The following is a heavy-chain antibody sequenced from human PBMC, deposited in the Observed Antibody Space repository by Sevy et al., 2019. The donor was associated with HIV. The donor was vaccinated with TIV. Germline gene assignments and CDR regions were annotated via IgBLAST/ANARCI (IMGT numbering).Heavy chain of an antibody. CDR3: ARGNRGSEETTHHNNGMDV. Sequence: SETLSLTCAVYGGSFSGYYWSWIRQPPGKGLEWIGEINHSGGTNYNPSLKSRVTISVDTSKNQFSLKLSCVTAADTAVYYCARGNRGSEETTHHNNGMDVWGQGTTVTVSS. CDR1: GGSFSGYY. D-gene: IGHD1-7*01. CDR2: INHSGGT. J-gene: IGHJ6*02. V-gene: IGHV4-34*01.